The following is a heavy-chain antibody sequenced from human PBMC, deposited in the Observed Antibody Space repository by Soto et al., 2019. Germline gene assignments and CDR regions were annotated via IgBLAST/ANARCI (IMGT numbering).Heavy chain of an antibody. CDR2: INSGGSAI. D-gene: IGHD2-2*01. V-gene: IGHV3-11*04. Sequence: GGSLRLSCAPSGFTVHGNYMTWVRQASGKGLEWVSCINSGGSAIYYAESVKGRFTISRDNAKNSLYLQMNSLRAEDTAVYYCAIVPHRGFDLWGQGTMVTVSS. CDR3: AIVPHRGFDL. J-gene: IGHJ3*01. CDR1: GFTVHGNY.